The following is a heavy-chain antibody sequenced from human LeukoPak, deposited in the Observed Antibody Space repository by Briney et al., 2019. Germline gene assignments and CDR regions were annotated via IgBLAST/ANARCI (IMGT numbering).Heavy chain of an antibody. D-gene: IGHD4-17*01. Sequence: PGRSLRLSCAASGFTFSSYGMHWVGQAQGKGLEWGAVISYDGSNKYYADSVKGQFTISRDNSKNTLYLQMNSLRAEDTAVYYCAKDLRWLDAFDIWGQGTMVTVSS. CDR2: ISYDGSNK. J-gene: IGHJ3*02. CDR1: GFTFSSYG. V-gene: IGHV3-30*18. CDR3: AKDLRWLDAFDI.